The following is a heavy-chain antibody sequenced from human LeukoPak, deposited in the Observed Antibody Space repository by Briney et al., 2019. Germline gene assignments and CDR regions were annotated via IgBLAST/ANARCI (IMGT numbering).Heavy chain of an antibody. V-gene: IGHV5-51*01. CDR2: IYPGDSDT. Sequence: GESLKISCKGSGYSFTTYWIGWARPMPGKGLEWVGFIYPGDSDTRYSPSFQGQDTISADKSISTAYLQWSSLKASDTAMYYCARQVTPRANYYYYGMDVWGLGTTVTVSS. CDR1: GYSFTTYW. CDR3: ARQVTPRANYYYYGMDV. D-gene: IGHD2-21*02. J-gene: IGHJ6*02.